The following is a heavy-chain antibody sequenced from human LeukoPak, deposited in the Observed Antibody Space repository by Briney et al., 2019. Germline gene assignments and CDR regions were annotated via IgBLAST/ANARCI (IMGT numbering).Heavy chain of an antibody. CDR1: GFTFSNYA. V-gene: IGHV3-30*03. Sequence: GGSLRLSCAASGFTFSNYAMTWVRQAPGKGLEWVALISSDGNDKLYGDSVKGRFTISRDDSKSTLYLQMNSLRAEDTAVYYCTTKVIRGNSGDDYDDWGQGTLVTVSS. D-gene: IGHD5-12*01. J-gene: IGHJ4*02. CDR2: ISSDGNDK. CDR3: TTKVIRGNSGDDYDD.